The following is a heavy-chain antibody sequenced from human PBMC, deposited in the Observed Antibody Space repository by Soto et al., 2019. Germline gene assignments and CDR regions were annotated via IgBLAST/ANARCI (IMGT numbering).Heavy chain of an antibody. Sequence: QVQLVESGGGVVQPGRSLRLSCAASGFTFSSYAMHWVRQAPGKGLEWVAVISYDGSNKYYADSVKGRFTISRDNSKNTLYLQMNSRRAEDTAVYYCERDEVGCISTSCYPYYSYGMDVWGQGTTVTVSS. V-gene: IGHV3-30-3*01. CDR3: ERDEVGCISTSCYPYYSYGMDV. D-gene: IGHD2-2*01. CDR1: GFTFSSYA. J-gene: IGHJ6*02. CDR2: ISYDGSNK.